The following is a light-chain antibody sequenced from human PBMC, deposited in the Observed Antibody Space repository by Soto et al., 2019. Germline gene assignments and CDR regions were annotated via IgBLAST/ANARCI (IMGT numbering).Light chain of an antibody. J-gene: IGKJ2*01. Sequence: EIVMTQSPATLSVSPGESATLSCRASQSVSSDLAWYQQKPGQAPRLLIYGASTRATGIPARFSASGSGTEFTLTISSLQSADFAVYYCQQYNNWPPMYTFGQGTKLEIK. CDR3: QQYNNWPPMYT. CDR1: QSVSSD. V-gene: IGKV3-15*01. CDR2: GAS.